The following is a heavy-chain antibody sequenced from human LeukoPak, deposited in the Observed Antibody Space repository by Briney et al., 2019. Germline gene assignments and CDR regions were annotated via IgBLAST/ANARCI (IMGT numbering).Heavy chain of an antibody. Sequence: GPSVKVSCKASGYSFTSNYIHWVRQAPGQGLEWMGMIYPRDGSTSYAQRFQDRVTVTRDTSTSTVHIELSGLRSEDTAVYYCARDQEGFDYWGQGTQVTVSS. CDR1: GYSFTSNY. V-gene: IGHV1-46*01. CDR3: ARDQEGFDY. CDR2: IYPRDGST. J-gene: IGHJ4*02.